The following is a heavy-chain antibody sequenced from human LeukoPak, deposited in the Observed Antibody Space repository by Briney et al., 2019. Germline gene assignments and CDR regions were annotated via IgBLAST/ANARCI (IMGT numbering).Heavy chain of an antibody. CDR1: GYTFTSYY. Sequence: ASVKVSCKASGYTFTSYYMHWVRQAPGQGLEWMGIINPSGGSTSYAQKFQGRVTMTRDTSTSTVYMELSSLGSEDTAVYYCARDPSDYRHYYYYYGMDVWGQGTTVTVSS. CDR2: INPSGGST. V-gene: IGHV1-46*01. D-gene: IGHD4-11*01. J-gene: IGHJ6*02. CDR3: ARDPSDYRHYYYYYGMDV.